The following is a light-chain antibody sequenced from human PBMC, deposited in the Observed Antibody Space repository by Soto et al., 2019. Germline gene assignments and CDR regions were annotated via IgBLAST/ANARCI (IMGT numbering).Light chain of an antibody. CDR2: EGS. CDR1: SSDVGRYNL. J-gene: IGLJ2*01. Sequence: QSALTQPASVSGSPGQSITISCTGTSSDVGRYNLVSWYQQYPGKAPKLMSYEGSKRPSGVSNRFSGSKSGNTASLTISGLQAEDEADYYCRSYAGSSTLVFGGGTKLTVL. CDR3: RSYAGSSTLV. V-gene: IGLV2-23*01.